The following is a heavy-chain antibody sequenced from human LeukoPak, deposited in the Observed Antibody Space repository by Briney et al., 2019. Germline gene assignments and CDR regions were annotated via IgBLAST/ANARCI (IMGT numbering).Heavy chain of an antibody. Sequence: PSETLSLTCTVSGGSISSYYWSWIRQPPGKGLEWIRYIYYSGSTNYNPSLKSRVTISVDTSKNQFSLKLSSVTAADTAVYYCARPARQWGSAPGAFDIWGQGTMVTVSS. J-gene: IGHJ3*02. V-gene: IGHV4-59*01. D-gene: IGHD3-16*01. CDR2: IYYSGST. CDR3: ARPARQWGSAPGAFDI. CDR1: GGSISSYY.